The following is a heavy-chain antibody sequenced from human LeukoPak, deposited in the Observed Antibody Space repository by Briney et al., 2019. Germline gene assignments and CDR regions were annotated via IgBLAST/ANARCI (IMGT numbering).Heavy chain of an antibody. CDR2: INPSGGTT. Sequence: ASVKVSCKASGYTFTSYGISWVRQAPGQGLEWMGIINPSGGTTSYAQKFQGRVTMTRDTSTSTVYMELTSLRSEDTAVYYCARLIYNDYVFDYWGQGTLVIVSS. CDR3: ARLIYNDYVFDY. V-gene: IGHV1-46*01. D-gene: IGHD3-16*01. CDR1: GYTFTSYG. J-gene: IGHJ4*02.